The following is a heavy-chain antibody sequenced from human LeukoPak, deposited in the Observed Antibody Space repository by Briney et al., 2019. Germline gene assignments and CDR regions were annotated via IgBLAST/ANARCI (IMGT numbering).Heavy chain of an antibody. V-gene: IGHV1-24*01. CDR2: FDPEDGET. CDR1: GYTLTELS. Sequence: ASVKVSCKVSGYTLTELSMHWVRQAPGKGLEWMGGFDPEDGETIYAQKFQGRVTMTEDTSTDTAYMELSSLRSEDTAVYYCATRPIAAAGTYFDYWGQGTLVTVSS. D-gene: IGHD6-13*01. J-gene: IGHJ4*02. CDR3: ATRPIAAAGTYFDY.